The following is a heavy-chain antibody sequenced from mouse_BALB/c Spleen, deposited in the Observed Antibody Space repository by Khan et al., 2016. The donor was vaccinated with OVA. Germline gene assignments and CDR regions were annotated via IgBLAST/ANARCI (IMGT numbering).Heavy chain of an antibody. CDR3: ATGTARATGDY. Sequence: VQLQQSGAELVKPGASVKLSCTASGFYIKDSYMHWVKQRPEQGLEWIGRIDPANGNTKYDPKFQGKATITADTSSNTAYLQLSSLTSEDTAVYYCATGTARATGDYWGQGTTLTVSS. V-gene: IGHV14-3*02. J-gene: IGHJ2*01. D-gene: IGHD3-2*01. CDR2: IDPANGNT. CDR1: GFYIKDSY.